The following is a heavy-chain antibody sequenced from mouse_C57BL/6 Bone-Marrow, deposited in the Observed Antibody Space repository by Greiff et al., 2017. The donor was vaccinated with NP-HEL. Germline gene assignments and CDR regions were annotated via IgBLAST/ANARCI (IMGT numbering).Heavy chain of an antibody. CDR1: GYSFTDYN. J-gene: IGHJ3*01. CDR3: ARGDYYGSSYVSFAY. V-gene: IGHV1-39*01. Sequence: EVQLVESGPELVKPGASVKISCKASGYSFTDYNMNWVKQSNGKSLEWIGVINPNYGTTSYNQKFKGKATLTVDQSSSTAYMQLNSLTSEDSAVYYCARGDYYGSSYVSFAYWGQGTLVTVSA. D-gene: IGHD1-1*01. CDR2: INPNYGTT.